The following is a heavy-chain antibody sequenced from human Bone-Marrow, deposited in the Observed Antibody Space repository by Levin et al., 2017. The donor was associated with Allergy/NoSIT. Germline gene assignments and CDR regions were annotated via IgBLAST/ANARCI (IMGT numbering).Heavy chain of an antibody. V-gene: IGHV3-23*01. D-gene: IGHD4-17*01. Sequence: SCTISGFIFADYAMNWVRQAPGRGLEWVSSLDGSSGKTHYADVVKGRFTISREYSKNTLFLQMNSLRVEDTARYYYAEAGTTVMLDYSYLDVWGEGTAVTVSS. CDR1: GFIFADYA. CDR2: LDGSSGKT. CDR3: AEAGTTVMLDYSYLDV. J-gene: IGHJ6*03.